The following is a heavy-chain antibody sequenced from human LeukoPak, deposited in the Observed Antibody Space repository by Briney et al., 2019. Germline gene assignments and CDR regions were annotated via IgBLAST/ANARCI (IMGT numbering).Heavy chain of an antibody. J-gene: IGHJ4*02. V-gene: IGHV1-46*01. Sequence: GASVKVSCKASGYTFTSYYMHWVRQAPGQGLEWMGIINPSGGSTSYAQKFQGRVTMTRDMSTSTVYMELSSLRSEDTAVYYCAREEEQGWELQNWGQGTLVTVSS. D-gene: IGHD1-26*01. CDR2: INPSGGST. CDR3: AREEEQGWELQN. CDR1: GYTFTSYY.